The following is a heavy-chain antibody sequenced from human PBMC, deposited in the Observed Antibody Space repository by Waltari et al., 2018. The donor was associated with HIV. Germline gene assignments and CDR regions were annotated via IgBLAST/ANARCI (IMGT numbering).Heavy chain of an antibody. CDR2: VSPHTGRS. V-gene: IGHV1-8*01. J-gene: IGHJ6*02. CDR3: ARGAPSLDLNKFHHYAMDV. CDR1: GYMFNSYY. D-gene: IGHD2-2*01. Sequence: QVLLVQSGAEVKRPGASMKISCTASGYMFNSYYITWVRQASTPGPAWVGWVSPHTGRSDFAERFHGRVTMTANMSSNTAYLEMTSLTSDDTAVYYCARGAPSLDLNKFHHYAMDVWGQGTTIVVS.